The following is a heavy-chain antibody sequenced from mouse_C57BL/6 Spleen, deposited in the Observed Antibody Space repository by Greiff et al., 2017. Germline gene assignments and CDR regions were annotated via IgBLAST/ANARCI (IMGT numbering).Heavy chain of an antibody. D-gene: IGHD2-2*01. J-gene: IGHJ3*01. V-gene: IGHV1-7*01. CDR2: INPSSGYT. CDR3: ARSVDYGYDGGFAY. CDR1: GYTFTSYW. Sequence: QVHVKQSGAELAKPGASVKLSCKASGYTFTSYWMHWVKQRPGQGLEWIGYINPSSGYTKYNQKFKDKSTLTADKASSTAYMQLSSLTSEDSAVDYCARSVDYGYDGGFAYWGQGTLVTGSA.